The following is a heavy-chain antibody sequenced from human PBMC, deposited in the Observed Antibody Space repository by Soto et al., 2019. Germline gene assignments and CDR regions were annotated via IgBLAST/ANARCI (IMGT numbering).Heavy chain of an antibody. CDR3: ARAPMVRGVPLDFDY. CDR1: GESFSGHY. V-gene: IGHV4-34*02. D-gene: IGHD3-10*01. CDR2: IEHGGAT. J-gene: IGHJ4*02. Sequence: QVQLQQWSTRLLKPSETLSLTCAVFGESFSGHYWSWIRHTPGKGLEWIGEIEHGGATNYNPSLKSRVRMSVDTTRKQFSLRLNYVIAADTAVYYCARAPMVRGVPLDFDYWGQGTLVTVSS.